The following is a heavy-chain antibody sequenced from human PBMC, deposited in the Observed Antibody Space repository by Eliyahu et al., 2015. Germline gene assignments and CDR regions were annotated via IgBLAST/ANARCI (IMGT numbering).Heavy chain of an antibody. CDR2: IWXXGSNK. CDR1: GFXFSXYG. CDR3: ARSLPRRWFGELWTGFDY. D-gene: IGHD3-10*01. Sequence: QVQLVESGGGVVQPGRSLRLSCAASGFXFSXYGXHWXRQAPGKGLEWVAVIWXXGSNKYYADSVKGRFTISRDNSKNTLYLQMNSLRAEDTAVYYCARSLPRRWFGELWTGFDYWGQGTLVTVSS. V-gene: IGHV3-33*01. J-gene: IGHJ4*02.